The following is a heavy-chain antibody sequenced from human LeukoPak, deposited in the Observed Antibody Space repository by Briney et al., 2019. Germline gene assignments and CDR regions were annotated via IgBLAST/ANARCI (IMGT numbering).Heavy chain of an antibody. CDR1: GFTFSSYG. Sequence: GRSLRLSCAASGFTFSSYGMHWVRQAPGKGLEWVAFIRYDGSNKYYADSVKGRFTISRDNSKNTLYLQMNSLRAEDTAVYYCAKSTKPAATTYFDYWGQGTLVTVSS. V-gene: IGHV3-30*02. CDR2: IRYDGSNK. J-gene: IGHJ4*02. CDR3: AKSTKPAATTYFDY. D-gene: IGHD2-2*01.